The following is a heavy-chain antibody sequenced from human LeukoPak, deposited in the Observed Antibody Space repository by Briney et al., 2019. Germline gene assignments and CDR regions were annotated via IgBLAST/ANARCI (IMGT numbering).Heavy chain of an antibody. Sequence: GGSLRLSCAASGFTFSSYGMHWVRQAPGKGLEWVAVMWYDGSNKYYADSVRGRFTVSRDNSNNMLYLQMNSLRTEDTALYYYAKDPVNAAYSGPCDYWGQGTLVTVSS. CDR2: MWYDGSNK. D-gene: IGHD3-16*01. CDR1: GFTFSSYG. CDR3: AKDPVNAAYSGPCDY. J-gene: IGHJ4*02. V-gene: IGHV3-30*02.